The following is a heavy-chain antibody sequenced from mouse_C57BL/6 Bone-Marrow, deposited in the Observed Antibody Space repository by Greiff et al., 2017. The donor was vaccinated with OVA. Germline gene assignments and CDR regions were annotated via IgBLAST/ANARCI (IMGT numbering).Heavy chain of an antibody. CDR2: IDPEDGDT. CDR3: TTGGLRRGHY. J-gene: IGHJ2*01. V-gene: IGHV14-1*01. Sequence: EVQLQQSGAELVRPGASVKLSCTASGFNIKDYYMHWVKQRPEQGLEWIGRIDPEDGDTEYAPKFQGKATMTAETSSNTAYLQRSSLTSEDTAVYYCTTGGLRRGHYWGQGTTLTVSS. CDR1: GFNIKDYY. D-gene: IGHD2-4*01.